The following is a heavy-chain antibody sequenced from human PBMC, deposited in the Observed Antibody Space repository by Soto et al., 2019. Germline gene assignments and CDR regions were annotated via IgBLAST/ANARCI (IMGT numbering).Heavy chain of an antibody. CDR3: ARLHYYCWSGLDY. J-gene: IGHJ4*02. Sequence: QVQLQESGPGLVKPSQTLSLTCTVSGGSISSGGYYWSWIRQHPGKGLEWIGYIYYSGSTYYNPSLKSRVTISVDTSKNQFALKLSSMTAPDTAGYYCARLHYYCWSGLDYWGQGTLVTVSS. CDR1: GGSISSGGYY. V-gene: IGHV4-31*03. D-gene: IGHD3-3*01. CDR2: IYYSGST.